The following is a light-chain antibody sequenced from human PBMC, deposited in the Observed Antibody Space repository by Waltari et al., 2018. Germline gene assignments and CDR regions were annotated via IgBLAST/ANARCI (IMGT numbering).Light chain of an antibody. CDR2: DAS. CDR3: QQFGSSPRT. J-gene: IGKJ1*01. CDR1: QGVSRNY. V-gene: IGKV3-20*01. Sequence: DIVLTQSPGTLSLSPGERATLSCWPSQGVSRNYLAWYQQNPGQAPRLLIYDASSRATGVSDRFSGSGSGTDFTLTISRLEPEDFAVYFCQQFGSSPRTFGQGTKVEI.